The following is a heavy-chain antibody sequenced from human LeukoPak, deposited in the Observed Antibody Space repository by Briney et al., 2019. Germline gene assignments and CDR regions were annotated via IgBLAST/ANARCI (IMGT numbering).Heavy chain of an antibody. CDR3: ARDRGTWELLGAFDI. V-gene: IGHV3-33*01. CDR2: IWYDGSNK. D-gene: IGHD1-26*01. Sequence: GGSLRLSCAASGFTFSSYGMHWVRQAPGKGLEWVAVIWYDGSNKYYADSVKGRFTISRDNSKNTLYLQMNSLRAGDTAVYYCARDRGTWELLGAFDIWGQGTMVTVSS. J-gene: IGHJ3*02. CDR1: GFTFSSYG.